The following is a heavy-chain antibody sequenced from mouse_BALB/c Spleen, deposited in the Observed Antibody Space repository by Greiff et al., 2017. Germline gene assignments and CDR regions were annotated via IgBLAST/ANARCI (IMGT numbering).Heavy chain of an antibody. Sequence: EVQRVESGPDLVKPSQSLSLTCTVTGYSITSGYSWHWIRPFPGNKLEWMGYIHYSGSTNYNPSLKSRISITRDTSKNQFFLQLNSVTTEDTATYYCASPPIYYDYDGRPEDYWGQGTSVTVSS. V-gene: IGHV3-1*02. CDR3: ASPPIYYDYDGRPEDY. J-gene: IGHJ4*01. CDR2: IHYSGST. CDR1: GYSITSGYS. D-gene: IGHD2-4*01.